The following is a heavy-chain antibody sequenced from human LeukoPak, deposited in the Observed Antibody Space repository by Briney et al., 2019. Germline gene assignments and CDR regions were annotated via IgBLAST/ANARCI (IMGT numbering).Heavy chain of an antibody. V-gene: IGHV4-34*01. D-gene: IGHD5-18*01. Sequence: PSETLSLTCAVYGGSFNGYYWNWIRQSPEKGLEWIGEIYHSGSVNYSPSLESRVTILVDTSKNQFSLELSSVTAADTAVNYRARNVGTALVTGDYWGQGTLVTVSS. CDR3: ARNVGTALVTGDY. J-gene: IGHJ4*02. CDR1: GGSFNGYY. CDR2: IYHSGSV.